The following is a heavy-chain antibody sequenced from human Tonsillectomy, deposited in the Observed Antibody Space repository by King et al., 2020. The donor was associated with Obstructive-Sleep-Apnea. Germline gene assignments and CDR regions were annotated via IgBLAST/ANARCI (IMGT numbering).Heavy chain of an antibody. CDR3: ARATYSSSWYGYWFDP. D-gene: IGHD6-13*01. V-gene: IGHV4-59*01. CDR2: IYYSGST. J-gene: IGHJ5*02. Sequence: VQLQESGPGLVKPSETLSLTCTVSGGSISSYYWSWIRPPPGKGLEWIGYIYYSGSTNYNPSLKSRVTISVDTSKNQFSLKLSSVTAADTAVYYCARATYSSSWYGYWFDPWGQGTLVTVSS. CDR1: GGSISSYY.